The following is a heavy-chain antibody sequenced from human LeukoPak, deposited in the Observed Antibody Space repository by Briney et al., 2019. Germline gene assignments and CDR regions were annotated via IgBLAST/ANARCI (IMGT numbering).Heavy chain of an antibody. D-gene: IGHD3-22*01. V-gene: IGHV3-23*01. Sequence: GGSLILSCAASGFPFSSYAMSWVRQAPGKGLEWVSAISGSGGSTYYADSVKGRFTISRDNSKNTLYLQMNSLRAEDTAVYYCAKDLTASLNYYDSSPIDYWGQGTLVTVSS. CDR3: AKDLTASLNYYDSSPIDY. CDR2: ISGSGGST. J-gene: IGHJ4*02. CDR1: GFPFSSYA.